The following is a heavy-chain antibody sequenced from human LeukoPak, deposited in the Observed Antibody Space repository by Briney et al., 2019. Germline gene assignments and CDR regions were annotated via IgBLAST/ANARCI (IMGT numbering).Heavy chain of an antibody. J-gene: IGHJ3*01. Sequence: SGPTLVNPTQTLTLTCTFSGFSLSSSGVGVGWIRQPPGKALEWLALIYWDDDKRYSPSLKSRLTITKDTSKNQVVLTLTNMDPVDTGTYYCAHSGTVTSPHDAFDVWGRGTMVTVSS. CDR1: GFSLSSSGVG. D-gene: IGHD4-17*01. CDR2: IYWDDDK. CDR3: AHSGTVTSPHDAFDV. V-gene: IGHV2-5*02.